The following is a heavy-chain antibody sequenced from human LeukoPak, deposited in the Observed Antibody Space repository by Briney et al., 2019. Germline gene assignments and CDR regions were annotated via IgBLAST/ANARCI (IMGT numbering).Heavy chain of an antibody. D-gene: IGHD3-16*01. CDR2: ISYDGSNK. CDR3: ASPYEHYYYYYMDV. V-gene: IGHV3-30*19. Sequence: GGSLRLSCAASGFTFSSYGMHWVRQAPGKGLEWVAVISYDGSNKYYADSVKGRFTISRDNSKNTLYLQMNSLRAEDTAVYYCASPYEHYYYYYMDVWGKGTTVTVSS. J-gene: IGHJ6*03. CDR1: GFTFSSYG.